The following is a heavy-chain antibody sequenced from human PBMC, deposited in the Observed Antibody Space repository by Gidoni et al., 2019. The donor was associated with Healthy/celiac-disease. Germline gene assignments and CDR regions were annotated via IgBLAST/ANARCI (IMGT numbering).Heavy chain of an antibody. J-gene: IGHJ4*02. V-gene: IGHV4-31*03. CDR1: GGSIRSGGYY. CDR3: AREKDFWSGRLPDY. CDR2: IYYRGST. Sequence: QVQLQESGPGLVKPSQTLSLTCTVSGGSIRSGGYYWSWIRQHPGKGLEWIGYIYYRGSTYYNPSLKSRVTISVDTSKNQFSLKLSSVTAADTAVYYCAREKDFWSGRLPDYWGQGTLVTVSS. D-gene: IGHD3-3*01.